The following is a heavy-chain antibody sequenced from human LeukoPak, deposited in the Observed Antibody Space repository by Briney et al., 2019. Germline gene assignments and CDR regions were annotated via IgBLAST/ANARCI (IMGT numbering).Heavy chain of an antibody. CDR3: AREILWFGEGSLSFDY. V-gene: IGHV4-61*02. J-gene: IGHJ4*02. CDR1: GGSISSGSYY. CDR2: IYTSGRI. D-gene: IGHD3-10*01. Sequence: SETLSLTCTVSGGSISSGSYYWTWIRQSAGKGLEWIGRIYTSGRINYNPSLKSRVTISIDTSKNQFSLRLSSVTAADTAVYYCAREILWFGEGSLSFDYWGQGTLVTVSS.